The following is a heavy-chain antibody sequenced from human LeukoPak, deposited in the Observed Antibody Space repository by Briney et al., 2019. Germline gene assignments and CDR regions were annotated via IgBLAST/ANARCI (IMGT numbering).Heavy chain of an antibody. Sequence: GESLKISCKGSGYSFTSYWIGWVRQMPGKGLEWMGIIYPGDSDTRYSPSFQGQVTISADKSISTAYLQWSSLKASDTAMYYCARRRSSSWGLDDAFDIWGQGTMVTVSS. CDR3: ARRRSSSWGLDDAFDI. J-gene: IGHJ3*02. CDR1: GYSFTSYW. D-gene: IGHD6-13*01. CDR2: IYPGDSDT. V-gene: IGHV5-51*01.